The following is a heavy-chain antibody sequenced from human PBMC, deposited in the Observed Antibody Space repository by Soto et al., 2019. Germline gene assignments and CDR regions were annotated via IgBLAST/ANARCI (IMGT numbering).Heavy chain of an antibody. CDR3: ARLTRPGLERRLGGAFDI. Sequence: QGESLKISCKGSGYSFTSYWIGWVRQMPGKGLEWMGIIYPGDSDTRYSPSFQGQVTISADKSISTAYLQWSSLKASDTAMYYCARLTRPGLERRLGGAFDIWGQGTMVTVSS. CDR1: GYSFTSYW. V-gene: IGHV5-51*03. J-gene: IGHJ3*02. D-gene: IGHD1-1*01. CDR2: IYPGDSDT.